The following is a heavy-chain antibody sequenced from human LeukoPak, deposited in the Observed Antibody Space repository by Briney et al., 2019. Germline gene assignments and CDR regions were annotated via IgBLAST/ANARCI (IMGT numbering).Heavy chain of an antibody. CDR1: GYIFSNYW. CDR3: ARQTTVTTQSDY. J-gene: IGHJ4*02. V-gene: IGHV5-10-1*01. Sequence: GESLRISCKGSGYIFSNYWISWVRQMPGKGLEWMGRIDPIDSYANYSPSFQGHVTMSVDKSTSTAYLQWSSLKASDTAMYYCARQTTVTTQSDYWGQGTLVTVSS. D-gene: IGHD4-17*01. CDR2: IDPIDSYA.